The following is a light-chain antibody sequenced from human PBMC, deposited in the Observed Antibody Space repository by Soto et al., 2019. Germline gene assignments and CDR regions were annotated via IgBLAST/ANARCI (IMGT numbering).Light chain of an antibody. V-gene: IGKV4-1*01. Sequence: DIVIAQGPDCLGFSLCERATINCNSSQSVLCSSNNKNYLVWYQQKPRQPPKLLIYWASTRESGVPDRFTRSGPGTDFTPNITSLQAEAVELSSCQHSYSTTLHFARGTXVEI. CDR1: QSVLCSSNNKNY. CDR3: QHSYSTTLH. CDR2: WAS. J-gene: IGKJ4*01.